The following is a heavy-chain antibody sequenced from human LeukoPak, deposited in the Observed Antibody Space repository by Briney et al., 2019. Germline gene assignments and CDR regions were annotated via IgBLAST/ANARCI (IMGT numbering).Heavy chain of an antibody. V-gene: IGHV4-59*01. Sequence: PSETLSLTCTASGGTISTYSLTWIRQPPGKGLEWIGYNHYTGSTNHNPSLKTRVTLSVATSKNQFSLKVSSVTAADTAVYYCARGRSGGDWFDSWGQGTLVTVSS. D-gene: IGHD3-10*01. CDR1: GGTISTYS. CDR2: NHYTGST. CDR3: ARGRSGGDWFDS. J-gene: IGHJ5*01.